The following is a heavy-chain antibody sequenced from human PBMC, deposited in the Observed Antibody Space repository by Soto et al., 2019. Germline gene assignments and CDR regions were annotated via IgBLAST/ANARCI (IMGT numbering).Heavy chain of an antibody. J-gene: IGHJ4*02. CDR3: ATGDSSGYYINIDY. V-gene: IGHV1-69*13. CDR1: GGTFSSYA. D-gene: IGHD3-22*01. Sequence: SVKVSCKASGGTFSSYAISWVRQAPGQGLEWMGEIIPIFGTANYAQKFQGRVTITADESTSTAYMELSSLRSEDTAVYYCATGDSSGYYINIDYWGQGTLVTVSS. CDR2: IIPIFGTA.